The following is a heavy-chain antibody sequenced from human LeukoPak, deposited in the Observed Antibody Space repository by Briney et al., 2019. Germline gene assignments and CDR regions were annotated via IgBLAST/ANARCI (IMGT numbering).Heavy chain of an antibody. J-gene: IGHJ4*02. V-gene: IGHV4-31*03. D-gene: IGHD2-2*01. CDR2: IYYSGST. Sequence: PSETLSLTCTDSGGSISSGGYYWSWIRQHPGKGLEWIGYIYYSGSTYYNPSLKSRVTISVDTSKNQFSLKLSSVTAADTAVYYCARGLKVVVPAASGFDYWGQGTLVTVSS. CDR3: ARGLKVVVPAASGFDY. CDR1: GGSISSGGYY.